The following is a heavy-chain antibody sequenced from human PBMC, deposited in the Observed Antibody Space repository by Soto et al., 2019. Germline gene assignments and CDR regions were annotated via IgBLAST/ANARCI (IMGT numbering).Heavy chain of an antibody. D-gene: IGHD6-13*01. CDR1: GFTFSSFA. V-gene: IGHV3-21*01. CDR2: ISSSSSYI. J-gene: IGHJ6*02. Sequence: GGSLRLSCAASGFTFSSFALSWVRQAPGKGLEWVSSISSSSSYIYYADSVKGRFTISRDNAKNSLYLQMNSLRAEDTAVYYCARVGGLAAAGTVYYHGMDVWGQGTTVTVSS. CDR3: ARVGGLAAAGTVYYHGMDV.